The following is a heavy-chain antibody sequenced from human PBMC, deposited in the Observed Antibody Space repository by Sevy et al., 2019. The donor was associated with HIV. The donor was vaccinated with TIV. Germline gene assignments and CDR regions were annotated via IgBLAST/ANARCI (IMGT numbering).Heavy chain of an antibody. Sequence: GGSLRLSCAASGFTFSSYWMHWVRQAPGKGLVWVSRINSDGSSTSYADSVKGRFTISRDNAKNTLYLQMNRLRAEDTAVYYCARAFRGYSGYDIDYWGQGTLVTVSS. CDR1: GFTFSSYW. V-gene: IGHV3-74*01. J-gene: IGHJ4*02. CDR3: ARAFRGYSGYDIDY. D-gene: IGHD5-12*01. CDR2: INSDGSST.